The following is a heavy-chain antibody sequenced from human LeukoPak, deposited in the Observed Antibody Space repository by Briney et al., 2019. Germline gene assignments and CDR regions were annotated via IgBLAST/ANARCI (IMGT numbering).Heavy chain of an antibody. Sequence: PSETLSLTCAGSGGAFTGYYCSWIRQPPGKGLEWIGEINHSGATNYNPSLKSRVTISVDTSKNQFSLRLTSVSAADTGVYYCATPTRGGIAVTGTFGHWGQGTQVTVSS. J-gene: IGHJ4*02. CDR3: ATPTRGGIAVTGTFGH. D-gene: IGHD6-19*01. CDR2: INHSGAT. CDR1: GGAFTGYY. V-gene: IGHV4-34*01.